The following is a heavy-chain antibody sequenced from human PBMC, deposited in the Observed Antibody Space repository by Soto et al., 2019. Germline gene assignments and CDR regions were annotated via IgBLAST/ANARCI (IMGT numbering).Heavy chain of an antibody. CDR2: ISYDGSNK. CDR1: GFTFSSYA. Sequence: GGSLRLSCAASGFTFSSYAMHWVRQAPGKGLEWVAVISYDGSNKYYADSVKGRFTISRDNSKNTLYLQMNSLRAEDTAVYYCARDRGYCSGGSCYSYYGMDVWGQGTTVTVSS. V-gene: IGHV3-30-3*01. D-gene: IGHD2-15*01. J-gene: IGHJ6*02. CDR3: ARDRGYCSGGSCYSYYGMDV.